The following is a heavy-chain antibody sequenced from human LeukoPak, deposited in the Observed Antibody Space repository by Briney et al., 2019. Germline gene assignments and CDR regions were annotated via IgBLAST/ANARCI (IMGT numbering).Heavy chain of an antibody. Sequence: GASVKVSCKASGGTFSSYAISWVRQAPGQGLEWMGGIIPIFGTANYAQKFQGRVTITADESTSTAYMELSSLRSEDTAVYYCARDVSLVVGASDFWGQGTPVTVSS. V-gene: IGHV1-69*13. CDR1: GGTFSSYA. D-gene: IGHD2-15*01. CDR2: IIPIFGTA. CDR3: ARDVSLVVGASDF. J-gene: IGHJ4*02.